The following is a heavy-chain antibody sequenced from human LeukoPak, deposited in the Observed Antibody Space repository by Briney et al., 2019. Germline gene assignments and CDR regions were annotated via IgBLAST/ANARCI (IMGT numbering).Heavy chain of an antibody. J-gene: IGHJ4*02. CDR1: GFTFSSYS. V-gene: IGHV3-21*01. Sequence: GGSLRLSCAASGFTFSSYSMNWVRQAPGKGLEWVSSISSSSSYIYYADSVKGRFTISRDNAKNSLYLQMNSLRAEDTAVYYCVRDLLKDTAMDYWGQGTLVTVSS. CDR2: ISSSSSYI. CDR3: VRDLLKDTAMDY. D-gene: IGHD5-18*01.